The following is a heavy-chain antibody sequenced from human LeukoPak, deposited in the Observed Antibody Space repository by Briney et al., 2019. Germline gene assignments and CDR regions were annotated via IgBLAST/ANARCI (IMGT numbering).Heavy chain of an antibody. CDR1: GFTFSSYG. CDR3: AERSPSGSHLDY. CDR2: ISYDGSNK. J-gene: IGHJ4*02. V-gene: IGHV3-30*18. Sequence: PGGSLRLSCAASGFTFSSYGMHWVRQAPGKGLEWVAVISYDGSNKYYGDSVKGRFTISRDNSKNTLYLQMNSLRAEDTAVYYCAERSPSGSHLDYWGQGTLVTVSS. D-gene: IGHD1-26*01.